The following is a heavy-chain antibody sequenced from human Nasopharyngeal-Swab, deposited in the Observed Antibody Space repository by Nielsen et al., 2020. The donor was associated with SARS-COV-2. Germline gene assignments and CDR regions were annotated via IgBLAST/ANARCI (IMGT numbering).Heavy chain of an antibody. CDR3: AKDSGVAVAVSWFDP. D-gene: IGHD6-19*01. Sequence: GGSLRLSCAASGFTFTSYAVSWVRQAPGKGLEWVSGISGSGDATYYADSVKGRFTVSRDNSKNTLYLQMNSLRAEDTAVYYCAKDSGVAVAVSWFDPWGQGALVTVSS. CDR1: GFTFTSYA. CDR2: ISGSGDAT. J-gene: IGHJ5*02. V-gene: IGHV3-23*01.